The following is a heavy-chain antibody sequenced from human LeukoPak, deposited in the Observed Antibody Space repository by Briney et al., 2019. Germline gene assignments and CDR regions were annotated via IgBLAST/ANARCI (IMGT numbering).Heavy chain of an antibody. D-gene: IGHD1-1*01. Sequence: AGRSLRLSCAASGFTFSSYAMHWVRQAPGQGLEWMGWINPNSGGTNYAQKFQGRVTMTRDTSISTAYMELSRLRSDDTAVYYCARVNDQDAFDIWGQGTMVTVSS. CDR3: ARVNDQDAFDI. CDR1: GFTFSSYA. J-gene: IGHJ3*02. CDR2: INPNSGGT. V-gene: IGHV1-2*02.